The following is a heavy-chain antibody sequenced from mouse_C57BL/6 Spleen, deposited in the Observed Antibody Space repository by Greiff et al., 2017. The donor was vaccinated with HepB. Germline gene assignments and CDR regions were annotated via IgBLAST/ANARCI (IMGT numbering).Heavy chain of an antibody. V-gene: IGHV1-15*01. CDR3: TREEGIYYDYDERYFDV. CDR1: GYTFTDYE. J-gene: IGHJ1*03. D-gene: IGHD2-4*01. CDR2: IDPETGGT. Sequence: VQLQQSGAELVRPGASVTLSCKASGYTFTDYEMHWVKQTPVHGLEWIGAIDPETGGTAYNQKFTGKAILTADKSSSTAYMELRSLTSEDSAVYYCTREEGIYYDYDERYFDVWGTGTTVTVSS.